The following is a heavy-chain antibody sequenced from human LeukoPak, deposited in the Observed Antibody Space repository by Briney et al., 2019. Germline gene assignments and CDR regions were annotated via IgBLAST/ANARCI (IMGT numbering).Heavy chain of an antibody. Sequence: PSETLSLTCTVSGGSVSSGSYYWSWIQQPPGKGLEWIGYIYYSGSTNYNPSLKSRVTISVDTSKNQFSLKLSSVTAADTAVYYCARGAGWFGELYYWGQGTLVTVSS. CDR2: IYYSGST. CDR3: ARGAGWFGELYY. D-gene: IGHD3-10*01. V-gene: IGHV4-61*01. CDR1: GGSVSSGSYY. J-gene: IGHJ4*02.